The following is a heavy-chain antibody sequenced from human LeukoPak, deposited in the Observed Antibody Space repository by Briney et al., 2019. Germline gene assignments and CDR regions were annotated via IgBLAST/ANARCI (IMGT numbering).Heavy chain of an antibody. V-gene: IGHV3-7*01. CDR1: GFTFSSYW. CDR3: ARDRNSGWDNNDAFDI. J-gene: IGHJ3*02. D-gene: IGHD6-19*01. CDR2: IKQDGSEK. Sequence: GGSLRLSCAASGFTFSSYWMSWVRQAPGKGLEWVANIKQDGSEKYYVDSVKGRFTISRDNAKNSLYLQMNSLRAEDTAVYYCARDRNSGWDNNDAFDIWGQGTMVTVSS.